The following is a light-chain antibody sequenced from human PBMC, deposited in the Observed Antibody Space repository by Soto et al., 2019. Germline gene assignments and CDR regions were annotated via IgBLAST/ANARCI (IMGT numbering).Light chain of an antibody. Sequence: QPVLTQPSSASASLGSSVKVTCTLSSGHSSYIIAWHQQQPGKAPRYLMKLDGSGSYNKGSGVPDRFSGSRSGADRYLTISNLQSEDEADYYCETWDNNTRVFGTGTKLTVL. V-gene: IGLV4-60*03. J-gene: IGLJ1*01. CDR2: LDGSGSY. CDR3: ETWDNNTRV. CDR1: SGHSSYI.